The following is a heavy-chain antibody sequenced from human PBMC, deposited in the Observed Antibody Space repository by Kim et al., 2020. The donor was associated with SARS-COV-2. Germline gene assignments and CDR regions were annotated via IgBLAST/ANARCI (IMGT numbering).Heavy chain of an antibody. CDR1: GFTFSSYW. V-gene: IGHV3-74*01. J-gene: IGHJ6*02. CDR2: INSDGSST. CDR3: ARDELFITRFYYYYGMDV. Sequence: GGSLRLSCAASGFTFSSYWMHWVRQAPGKGLVWVSRINSDGSSTSYADSVKGRFIISRDNAKNTLYLQMNSLRAEDTAVYYCARDELFITRFYYYYGMDVWGQGTTVTVSS. D-gene: IGHD2-2*01.